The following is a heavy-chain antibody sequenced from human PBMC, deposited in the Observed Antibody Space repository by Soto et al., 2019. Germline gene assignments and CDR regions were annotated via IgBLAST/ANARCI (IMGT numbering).Heavy chain of an antibody. V-gene: IGHV3-23*04. Sequence: EMQVVESGGGLVQPGGSLRLSCAASGFAFSNFHMNWVRQAPGKGLQWVATIGGAGNDIHYADSVEGRFIVSRDNSKNTLQLQMAGLRDEDTAIYYCAKRVSDAWEAGMDVWGQGTTVTVSS. CDR1: GFAFSNFH. D-gene: IGHD1-26*01. J-gene: IGHJ6*02. CDR3: AKRVSDAWEAGMDV. CDR2: IGGAGNDI.